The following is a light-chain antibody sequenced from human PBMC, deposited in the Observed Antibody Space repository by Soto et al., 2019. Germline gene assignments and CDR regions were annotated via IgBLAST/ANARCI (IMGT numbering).Light chain of an antibody. CDR2: DAS. V-gene: IGKV3-20*01. CDR3: QQYGTSRIT. CDR1: QTVRNNY. Sequence: EFVLTQSPGTLSLSPGERATLSCRASQTVRNNYLAWYQQKPGQAPRLLIYDASNRATGIPARFSGSGSGTAFTLTISRLEPEDFAVYYCQQYGTSRITFGQGTRLEI. J-gene: IGKJ5*01.